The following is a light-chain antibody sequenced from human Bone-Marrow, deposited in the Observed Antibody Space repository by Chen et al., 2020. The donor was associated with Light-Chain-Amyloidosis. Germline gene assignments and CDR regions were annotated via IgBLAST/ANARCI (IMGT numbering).Light chain of an antibody. CDR3: CSFAGNDDGV. CDR1: SGDLGGYDF. Sequence: QSALTQPPSASGSLGPSVPTSSAGNSGDLGGYDFVSWYQQHPGKAPKLMIHEGTKRPSGVPSRFSGSKSGNTASLTVSGLQAEDEADYYCCSFAGNDDGVFGGGTKLTVL. V-gene: IGLV2-8*01. J-gene: IGLJ3*02. CDR2: EGT.